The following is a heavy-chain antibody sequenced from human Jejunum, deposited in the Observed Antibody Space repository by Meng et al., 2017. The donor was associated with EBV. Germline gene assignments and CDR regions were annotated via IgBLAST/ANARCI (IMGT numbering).Heavy chain of an antibody. CDR1: GFTFSSYW. J-gene: IGHJ4*02. Sequence: EVLLVESGGALVQPGGSLSLSCAASGFTFSSYWMHWVRQAPGQGLVWVSRTNEDGRITNYADSVKGRFTISRDNTKNTLYLQMNSLRAEDTAVYFCSRDLAGSDDDWGQGTLVTVSS. D-gene: IGHD6-25*01. CDR3: SRDLAGSDDD. CDR2: TNEDGRIT. V-gene: IGHV3-74*01.